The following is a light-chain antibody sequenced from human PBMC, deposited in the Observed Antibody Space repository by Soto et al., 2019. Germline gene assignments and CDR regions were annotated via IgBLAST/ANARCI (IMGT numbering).Light chain of an antibody. V-gene: IGLV2-14*01. Sequence: QSALTQPASVSGSPGQSITISCTGTSSDVGGYNYVSWYQQYPGKAPKLMIYDVSYRPSGVSNRLSGSRSGNTASLTISGLQAADEADYYCSSYTSSSTLVFGTGTKLTVL. CDR3: SSYTSSSTLV. CDR1: SSDVGGYNY. J-gene: IGLJ1*01. CDR2: DVS.